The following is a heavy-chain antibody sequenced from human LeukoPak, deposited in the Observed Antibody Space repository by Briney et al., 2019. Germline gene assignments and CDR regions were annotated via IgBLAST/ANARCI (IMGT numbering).Heavy chain of an antibody. J-gene: IGHJ4*02. CDR2: ISSSSSYI. CDR3: AKHPGYSSGWYVETPYFDY. CDR1: GFTFSSYS. Sequence: PGGSLRLSCAASGFTFSSYSMNWVRQAPGKGLEWVSSISSSSSYIYYADSVKGRFTISRDNAKNSLYLQMNSLRAEDTAVYYCAKHPGYSSGWYVETPYFDYWGQGTLVTVSS. V-gene: IGHV3-21*04. D-gene: IGHD6-19*01.